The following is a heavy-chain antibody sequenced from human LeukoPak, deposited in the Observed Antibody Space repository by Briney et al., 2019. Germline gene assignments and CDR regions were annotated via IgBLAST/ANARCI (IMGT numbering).Heavy chain of an antibody. CDR3: ARETIAAAVNDAFDI. J-gene: IGHJ3*02. CDR1: GYTFTSYG. D-gene: IGHD6-13*01. CDR2: ISAYNGNT. V-gene: IGHV1-18*01. Sequence: ASVKVSCKASGYTFTSYGISWVRQAPGQGLEWMGWISAYNGNTNYAQKLQGRVTMTTDTPTSTAYMELRSLRSDDTAVYYCARETIAAAVNDAFDIWGQGTMVTVSS.